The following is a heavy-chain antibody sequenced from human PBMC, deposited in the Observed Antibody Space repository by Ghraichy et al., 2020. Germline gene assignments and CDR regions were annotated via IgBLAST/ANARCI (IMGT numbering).Heavy chain of an antibody. CDR1: RAHAELQSR. D-gene: IGHD4-23*01. J-gene: IGHJ4*02. Sequence: ASVKVSCKIGRAHAELQSRDSISYAALRVIEKMGWMNPNSCNTGYAQNFQGRVTMTRNTSISTAYMDLSSLRSEDTAVYYCARGGGGNLDYWGQGT. V-gene: IGHV1-8*02. CDR2: MNPNSCNT. CDR3: ARGGGGNLDY.